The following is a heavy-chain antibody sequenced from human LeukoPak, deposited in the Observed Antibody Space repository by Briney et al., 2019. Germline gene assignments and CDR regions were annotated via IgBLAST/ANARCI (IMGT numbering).Heavy chain of an antibody. CDR2: ISGSGGST. CDR3: AEAQPESDFWSGYYYTDAFDI. CDR1: GFTSSSYA. V-gene: IGHV3-23*01. J-gene: IGHJ3*02. D-gene: IGHD3-3*01. Sequence: GGSLRLSCAASGFTSSSYAMSWVRQAPGKGLEWVSAISGSGGSTYYADSVKGRFTISRDNSKNTLYLQMNSLRAEDTAVYYCAEAQPESDFWSGYYYTDAFDIWGQGTMVTVSS.